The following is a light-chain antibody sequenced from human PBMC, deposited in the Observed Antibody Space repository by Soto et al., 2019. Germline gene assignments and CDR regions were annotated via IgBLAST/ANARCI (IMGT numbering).Light chain of an antibody. CDR2: GAS. Sequence: EIVMTQSPDTLSVSPWEGATLSCRVSQSIRSNLAWYQQRPGQAPRLLMYGASTRADGIPARFTGSGSGTEFTLTISSLEPEDSAVYYCQQRNIWPPVTFGQGTRLEI. CDR3: QQRNIWPPVT. V-gene: IGKV3-15*01. CDR1: QSIRSN. J-gene: IGKJ5*01.